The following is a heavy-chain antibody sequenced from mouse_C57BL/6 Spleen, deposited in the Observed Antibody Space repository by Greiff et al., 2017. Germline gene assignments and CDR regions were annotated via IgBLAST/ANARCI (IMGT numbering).Heavy chain of an antibody. CDR2: INYDGSST. D-gene: IGHD2-3*01. J-gene: IGHJ2*01. CDR1: GFTFSDYY. Sequence: EVKLVESEGGLVQPGSSMKLSCTASGFTFSDYYMAWVRQVPEKGLEWVANINYDGSSTYYLDSLKSRFIISRDNAKNILYLQMSSLKSEDTATYYCASESPDGYYFDYWGQGTTLTVSS. V-gene: IGHV5-16*01. CDR3: ASESPDGYYFDY.